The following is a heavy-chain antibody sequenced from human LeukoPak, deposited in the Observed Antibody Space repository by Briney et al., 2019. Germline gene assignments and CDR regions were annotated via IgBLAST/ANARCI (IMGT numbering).Heavy chain of an antibody. D-gene: IGHD3-22*01. CDR3: ARTDSSGYYGAY. CDR1: GGSISSGDYY. V-gene: IGHV4-30-4*01. J-gene: IGHJ4*02. CDR2: IYYSGST. Sequence: SETLSLTCAVSGGSISSGDYYWSWIRQPPGKGLEWIGYIYYSGSTYYNPSLKSRLTMSVDTSNNLFSLKLSSVTAADTAVYYCARTDSSGYYGAYWGQGTLVTVSS.